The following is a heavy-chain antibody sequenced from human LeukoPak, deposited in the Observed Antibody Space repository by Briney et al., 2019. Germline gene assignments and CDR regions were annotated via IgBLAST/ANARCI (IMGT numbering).Heavy chain of an antibody. J-gene: IGHJ3*02. CDR2: ISYDGSNK. D-gene: IGHD3-22*01. Sequence: PGGSLRLSCVASGFTFRNAWMSWVRQAPGKGLEWVAVISYDGSNKYYADSVKGRFTISRDNSKNTLYLQMNSLRAEDTAVYYCARDRLPRFDSSGYSDAFDIWGQGTMVTVSS. CDR1: GFTFRNAW. CDR3: ARDRLPRFDSSGYSDAFDI. V-gene: IGHV3-30-3*01.